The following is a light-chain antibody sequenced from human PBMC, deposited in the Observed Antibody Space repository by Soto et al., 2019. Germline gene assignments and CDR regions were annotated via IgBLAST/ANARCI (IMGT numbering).Light chain of an antibody. J-gene: IGLJ2*01. CDR3: SSYGGSNNLV. CDR1: SIDVGGYNY. CDR2: EVS. V-gene: IGLV2-8*01. Sequence: QSALTQPPSASGSPGQSVTISCTGTSIDVGGYNYVSWYQQHPGKAPKLMIFEVSKRPSGVPARFSGSKSDNTASLTVSGLQAEDEADYYCSSYGGSNNLVFGGGTKLTVL.